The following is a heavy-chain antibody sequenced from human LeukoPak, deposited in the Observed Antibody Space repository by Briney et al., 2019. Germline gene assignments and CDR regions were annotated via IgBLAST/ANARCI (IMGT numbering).Heavy chain of an antibody. CDR1: GFTFSSYA. CDR2: ISGSGGTT. D-gene: IGHD3-10*01. J-gene: IGHJ6*02. V-gene: IGHV3-23*01. CDR3: AKDSYGSGSKTLYGMDV. Sequence: GGSLRLSCAASGFTFSSYAMTWVRQAAGKGLEWVSAISGSGGTTYFADSVKGRFTISRDNSKNTLYLQMNSLRAEDTAVYYCAKDSYGSGSKTLYGMDVWGQGTTVTVSS.